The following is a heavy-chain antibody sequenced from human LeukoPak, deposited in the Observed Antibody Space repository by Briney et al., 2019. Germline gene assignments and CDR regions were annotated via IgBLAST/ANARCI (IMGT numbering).Heavy chain of an antibody. V-gene: IGHV7-4-1*02. CDR3: ARWGHSGYYFTVYNWFDP. Sequence: ASVKVSCKASGYTFTSYAMNWVRQAPGQGLEWMGWINTNTGNPTYAQGFTGRFVFSLDTSVSTAYLQISSLKAEDTAVYYCARWGHSGYYFTVYNWFDPWGQGTLVTVSS. CDR2: INTNTGNP. D-gene: IGHD3-22*01. CDR1: GYTFTSYA. J-gene: IGHJ5*02.